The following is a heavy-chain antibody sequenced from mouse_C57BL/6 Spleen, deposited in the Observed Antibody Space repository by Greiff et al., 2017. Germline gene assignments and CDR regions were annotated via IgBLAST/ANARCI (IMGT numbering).Heavy chain of an antibody. CDR3: TRLLRYYWYFGV. Sequence: EVQLQQSGAELVRPGASVKLSCTASGFNIKDDYMHWVKQRPEQGLEWIGWIDPENGDTEYASKFQGKATITADTSSNTAYLQLSSLTSEDTAVYYCTRLLRYYWYFGVWGTGTTVTVSS. CDR2: IDPENGDT. J-gene: IGHJ1*03. CDR1: GFNIKDDY. V-gene: IGHV14-4*01. D-gene: IGHD1-1*01.